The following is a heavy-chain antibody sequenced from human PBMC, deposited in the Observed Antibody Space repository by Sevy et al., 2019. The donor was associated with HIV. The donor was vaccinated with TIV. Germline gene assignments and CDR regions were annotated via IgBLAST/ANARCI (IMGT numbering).Heavy chain of an antibody. V-gene: IGHV3-7*01. CDR3: ARNSGN. J-gene: IGHJ4*02. Sequence: GGSLRLSCAASGVTFTNFWMSWVRQAPGKGLEWVANVNNDGSGQKYADSVKGRFIISRDNAKNSLYLQMNSLRTEDTAVYYCARNSGNWGQGTLVTVSS. D-gene: IGHD6-19*01. CDR1: GVTFTNFW. CDR2: VNNDGSGQ.